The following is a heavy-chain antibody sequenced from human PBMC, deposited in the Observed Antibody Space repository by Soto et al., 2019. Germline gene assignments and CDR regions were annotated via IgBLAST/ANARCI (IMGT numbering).Heavy chain of an antibody. Sequence: QVQLVQSGVEVKKPGSSVKVSCKASGGTFSSYAISWVRQAPGQGLEWMGGIIPILGTANRAQKFEDRVTLTADKTTSTAHVEVSSLRSEDTAVYYCARGEKWLVPPRYFDHWGQGTLVIVSS. CDR1: GGTFSSYA. CDR3: ARGEKWLVPPRYFDH. J-gene: IGHJ4*02. D-gene: IGHD6-19*01. CDR2: IIPILGTA. V-gene: IGHV1-69*06.